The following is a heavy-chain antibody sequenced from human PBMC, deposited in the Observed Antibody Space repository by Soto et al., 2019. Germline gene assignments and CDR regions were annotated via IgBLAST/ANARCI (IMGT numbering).Heavy chain of an antibody. CDR3: ARLHYDILTGNYGGYFHF. CDR2: IYPGDSDT. Sequence: PGESLKISCETSGYNFTTHWIGWVRHVPDKGLEWVGIIYPGDSDTRYGPSFQGQVTISVDKSISTAYLEWSGLRASDTAMYYCARLHYDILTGNYGGYFHFWGQGTLVTVSS. CDR1: GYNFTTHW. D-gene: IGHD3-9*01. V-gene: IGHV5-51*01. J-gene: IGHJ4*02.